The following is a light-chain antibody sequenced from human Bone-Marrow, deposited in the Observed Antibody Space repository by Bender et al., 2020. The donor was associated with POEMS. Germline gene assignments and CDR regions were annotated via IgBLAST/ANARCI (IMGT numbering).Light chain of an antibody. CDR1: ALPKKY. CDR3: YSTDTNGRPT. J-gene: IGLJ2*01. Sequence: SYDLTQPPSVSVSPGQSARITCSGDALPKKYVSWYQQRSGQAPILAIFEDNKRHSGIPERFSGSSSGTVATLTLNGAQVEDEGDYFCYSTDTNGRPTFGGGTKLTV. CDR2: EDN. V-gene: IGLV3-10*01.